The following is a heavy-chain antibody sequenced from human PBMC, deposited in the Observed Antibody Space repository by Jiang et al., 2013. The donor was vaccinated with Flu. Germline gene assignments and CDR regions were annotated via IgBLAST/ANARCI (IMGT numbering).Heavy chain of an antibody. CDR3: ARSPGSYSLYFDY. D-gene: IGHD1-26*01. Sequence: LLKPSETLSLTCTVSGYSISSGYYWGWIRQPPGKGLEWIGSIYHSGSTYYNPSLKSRVTISVDTSKNQFSLKLSSVTAADTAVYYCARSPGSYSLYFDYWGQGTLVTVSS. CDR2: IYHSGST. V-gene: IGHV4-38-2*02. J-gene: IGHJ4*02. CDR1: GYSISSGYY.